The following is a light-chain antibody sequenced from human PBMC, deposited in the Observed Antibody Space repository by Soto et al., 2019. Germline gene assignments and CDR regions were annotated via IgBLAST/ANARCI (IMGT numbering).Light chain of an antibody. J-gene: IGKJ1*01. V-gene: IGKV3-20*01. Sequence: EIVLTQSPGTLSLSPGERATLSCRASQSVSSSYLAWYQQKPGQAPRLLIYGASSRATGIPDRFSGSGSGTDFTLTISRLEPEDVAVYYCQQYGSSPGTFVQGTKVEIK. CDR1: QSVSSSY. CDR3: QQYGSSPGT. CDR2: GAS.